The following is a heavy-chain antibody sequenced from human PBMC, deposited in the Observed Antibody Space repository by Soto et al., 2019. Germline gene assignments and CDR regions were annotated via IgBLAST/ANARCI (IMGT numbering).Heavy chain of an antibody. CDR2: ISGSGGRT. V-gene: IGHV3-23*01. J-gene: IGHJ5*02. Sequence: EGQLLESGGGLVQPGGSLRLSCAASGFTFTTYAMAWVRQAPGKGLEWVSCISGSGGRTNYADSVKGRFTISRDNSKNTLYLQMSSLRPADTAVYYCTKDLKSGSAATLFDPWGQGTLVTVSS. CDR3: TKDLKSGSAATLFDP. CDR1: GFTFTTYA. D-gene: IGHD2-15*01.